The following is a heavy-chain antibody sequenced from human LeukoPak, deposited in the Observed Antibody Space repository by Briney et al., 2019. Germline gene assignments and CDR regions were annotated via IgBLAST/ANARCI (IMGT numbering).Heavy chain of an antibody. Sequence: GGSLRLSCAASGFTFSSYWMSWVRQAPGKGLEWVAYIKQDESEKYYVDSVKGRFTISRDNAKNSLYLQMNSLRAEDTALYYCARDDGSSYSTSFDVWGQGTMVTVSS. CDR1: GFTFSSYW. CDR2: IKQDESEK. D-gene: IGHD6-13*01. CDR3: ARDDGSSYSTSFDV. V-gene: IGHV3-7*01. J-gene: IGHJ3*01.